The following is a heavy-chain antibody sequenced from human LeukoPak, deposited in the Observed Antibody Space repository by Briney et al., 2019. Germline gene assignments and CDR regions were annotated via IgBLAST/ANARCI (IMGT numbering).Heavy chain of an antibody. CDR3: ARGDPYYHGSGSYSPYYFDY. CDR1: GGSLSGYY. CDR2: TNHSGST. Sequence: PSETLSLTCAVYGGSLSGYYWSLIRQPPGKGLEWIGETNHSGSTNYNPSLKSRVTISIDTSKNQFSLKLSSVTAADTAVYYCARGDPYYHGSGSYSPYYFDYWGQGTLVTVSS. J-gene: IGHJ4*02. V-gene: IGHV4-34*01. D-gene: IGHD3-10*01.